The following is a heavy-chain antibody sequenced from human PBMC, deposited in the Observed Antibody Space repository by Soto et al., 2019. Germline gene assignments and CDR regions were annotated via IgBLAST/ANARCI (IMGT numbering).Heavy chain of an antibody. V-gene: IGHV3-23*01. J-gene: IGHJ4*02. CDR1: GFTFSSYA. Sequence: EVQLLESGGGLVQPGGSLRLSCAASGFTFSSYAMSWVRQAPGKGLEWVSAISGSGGSTYYADSVKGRFTISRDNSKNTLYLQMNSMRAEETAVYYCAIGTERRFLEWLMCDYWGQGTLVTVSS. CDR3: AIGTERRFLEWLMCDY. D-gene: IGHD3-3*01. CDR2: ISGSGGST.